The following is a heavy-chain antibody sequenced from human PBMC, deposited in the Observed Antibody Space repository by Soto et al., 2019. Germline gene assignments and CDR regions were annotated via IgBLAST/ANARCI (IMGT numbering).Heavy chain of an antibody. V-gene: IGHV1-69*13. D-gene: IGHD2-21*02. J-gene: IGHJ4*02. Sequence: SVKVSCKASGGTFSSYAISWVRQAPGQGLEWMGGIIPIFGTANYAQKFQGRVTITADESTSTAYMELSSLRSEDTAVYYCAVLAYCGGDCKGYFDYWGQGTLVTVSS. CDR2: IIPIFGTA. CDR3: AVLAYCGGDCKGYFDY. CDR1: GGTFSSYA.